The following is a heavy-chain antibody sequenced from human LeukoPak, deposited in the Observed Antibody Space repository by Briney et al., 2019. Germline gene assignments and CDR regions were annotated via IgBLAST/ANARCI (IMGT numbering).Heavy chain of an antibody. Sequence: SETLSLTCSVSGGSINTSSYYWGWIRQPPGKGLEWIGSIYYSGSTYYNPSLKTRVTISVDMSKNQFSLNLSSVTAADTAFYYCARVKDCSSTSCYTRSYYMDVWGKGTTVTVSS. CDR1: GGSINTSSYY. V-gene: IGHV4-39*07. CDR2: IYYSGST. D-gene: IGHD2-2*02. J-gene: IGHJ6*03. CDR3: ARVKDCSSTSCYTRSYYMDV.